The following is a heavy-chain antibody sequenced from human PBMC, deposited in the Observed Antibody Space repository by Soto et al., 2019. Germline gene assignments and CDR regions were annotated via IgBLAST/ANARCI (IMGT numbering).Heavy chain of an antibody. D-gene: IGHD2-21*02. CDR1: GGTFSSYA. Sequence: QVQLVQSGAEVKKPGSSVKVSCKASGGTFSSYAISWVRQAPGQGLEWMGGIIPIFGTANYAQKFQGRVTITADESTSTAYMELSSLRSEDTSVYYCASRRDCGGDCNFDYWGQGTLVTGSS. J-gene: IGHJ4*02. V-gene: IGHV1-69*01. CDR2: IIPIFGTA. CDR3: ASRRDCGGDCNFDY.